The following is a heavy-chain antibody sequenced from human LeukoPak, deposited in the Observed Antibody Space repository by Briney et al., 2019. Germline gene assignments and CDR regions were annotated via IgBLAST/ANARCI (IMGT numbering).Heavy chain of an antibody. CDR1: GFTFTSYW. D-gene: IGHD3/OR15-3a*01. J-gene: IGHJ4*02. CDR2: IKQDGSEK. Sequence: GGSLRLSCAASGFTFTSYWMSWVRQAPGKGLEWVANIKQDGSEKYYVDSVKGRFTISRDNSKNTLYLQMNSLRAEDTAVYYCAADWPLDYWGQGTLVTVSS. CDR3: AADWPLDY. V-gene: IGHV3-7*01.